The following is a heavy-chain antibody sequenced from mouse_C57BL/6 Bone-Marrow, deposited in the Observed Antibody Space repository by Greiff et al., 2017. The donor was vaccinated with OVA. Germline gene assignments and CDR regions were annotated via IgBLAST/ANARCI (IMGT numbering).Heavy chain of an antibody. CDR3: ARCQYCGSSFLFAY. Sequence: QVQLQQSGAELVKPGASVKISCKASGYAFSSYWMHWVKQRPGQGLEWIGQIYPGDGDTNYNGKFKGKATLTADKSSSTAYMQLSSLTSEDSAVYYCARCQYCGSSFLFAYWGQGTLVTVSA. CDR2: IYPGDGDT. J-gene: IGHJ3*01. CDR1: GYAFSSYW. D-gene: IGHD1-1*01. V-gene: IGHV1-80*01.